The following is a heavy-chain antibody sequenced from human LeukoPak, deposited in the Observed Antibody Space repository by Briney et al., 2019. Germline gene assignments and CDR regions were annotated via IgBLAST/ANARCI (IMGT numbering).Heavy chain of an antibody. CDR1: GYSFTSYW. J-gene: IGHJ4*02. CDR3: ARSDTAMVSSDY. CDR2: IYPGDSDT. D-gene: IGHD5-18*01. V-gene: IGHV5-51*01. Sequence: GESLKISCTGSGYSFTSYWIGWVRQMPGKGLEWMGIIYPGDSDTRYSPSFQGQVTISADKSINTPYLQWSSLKASDTAMYYCARSDTAMVSSDYWGQGTLVTVSS.